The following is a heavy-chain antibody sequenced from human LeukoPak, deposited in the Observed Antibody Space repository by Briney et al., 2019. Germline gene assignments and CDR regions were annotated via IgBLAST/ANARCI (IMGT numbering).Heavy chain of an antibody. J-gene: IGHJ4*02. CDR1: GXRFTSYW. Sequence: GESLRISFKASGXRFTSYWIGWVRQMPGKGLECMGIIHPGDSETRYSPSFQGQVTISADKPLSTAYLQWSSLKASDTAMYYCARRPSGSYYGFDYWGRGTLVTVSS. D-gene: IGHD1-26*01. CDR2: IHPGDSET. CDR3: ARRPSGSYYGFDY. V-gene: IGHV5-51*01.